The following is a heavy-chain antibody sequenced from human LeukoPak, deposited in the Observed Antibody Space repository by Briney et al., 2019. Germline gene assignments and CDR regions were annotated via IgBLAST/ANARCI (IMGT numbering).Heavy chain of an antibody. J-gene: IGHJ5*02. CDR2: INGDGSDT. D-gene: IGHD1/OR15-1a*01. V-gene: IGHV3-74*01. CDR3: ARDPRNKGFDP. Sequence: GGSLRLSCAASGFTFSGYWMRWARQSPGKGLVWVSCINGDGSDTRYADSVKGRFTISRDNAKNTLYLQMNSLRVEDTAVYYCARDPRNKGFDPWGQGTLVTVSS. CDR1: GFTFSGYW.